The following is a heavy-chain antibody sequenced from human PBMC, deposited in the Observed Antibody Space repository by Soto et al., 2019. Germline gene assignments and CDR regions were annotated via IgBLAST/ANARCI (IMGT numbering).Heavy chain of an antibody. Sequence: QLQLRESGPGLERPSETLSLSCFVSGDSIVSYGSHWSWIRQSPGKGLEWIGTVAYTGTTYYPPPLRSRVTVSADKSKNQFSLKLTSVTAADTAVYYCARHRACNTACDFDHWGQGTLVTVSS. CDR3: ARHRACNTACDFDH. J-gene: IGHJ4*02. D-gene: IGHD2-15*01. V-gene: IGHV4-39*01. CDR1: GDSIVSYGSH. CDR2: VAYTGTT.